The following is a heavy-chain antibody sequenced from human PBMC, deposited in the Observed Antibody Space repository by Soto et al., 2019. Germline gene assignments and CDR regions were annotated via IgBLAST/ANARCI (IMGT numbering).Heavy chain of an antibody. J-gene: IGHJ5*02. Sequence: GGSLRLSCAASGFTFSNYAMTWVRQGPGKGLEWVSAISGSGGSAYYADSVKGRFTISRDNSKNTLYLQMNSLRADDSGVYYCAKDPYSGVLVPVAIGFDPWSPGTLVTVSS. CDR2: ISGSGGSA. CDR3: AKDPYSGVLVPVAIGFDP. CDR1: GFTFSNYA. V-gene: IGHV3-23*01. D-gene: IGHD2-2*01.